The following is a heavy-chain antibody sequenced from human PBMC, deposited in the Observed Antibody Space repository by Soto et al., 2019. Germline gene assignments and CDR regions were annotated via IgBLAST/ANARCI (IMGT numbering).Heavy chain of an antibody. CDR2: IYPGDSDT. CDR1: GYIFTSYW. Sequence: PGESLKISCNGSGYIFTSYWIGWVRQMPGKGLEWMGIIYPGDSDTRYSPSFQGQVTISADKSISTAYLQWSSLKASDTAMYYCATSKGTYCSSTSCYSYYYGMDVWGQGTPVTVSS. CDR3: ATSKGTYCSSTSCYSYYYGMDV. D-gene: IGHD2-2*02. J-gene: IGHJ6*02. V-gene: IGHV5-51*01.